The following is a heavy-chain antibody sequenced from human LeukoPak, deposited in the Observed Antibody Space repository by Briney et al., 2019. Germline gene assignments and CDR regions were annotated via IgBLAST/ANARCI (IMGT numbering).Heavy chain of an antibody. CDR3: ARSYDFWSGYYSF. D-gene: IGHD3-3*01. J-gene: IGHJ4*02. CDR1: GDSFTGYY. CDR2: INPNSGGT. V-gene: IGHV1-2*02. Sequence: GSVKVSCKASGDSFTGYYMDWVRKAPGQGLEWMGWINPNSGGTNYAQKFQGRVTMTRDTSISTAYMELSRLRSDDTAVYYCARSYDFWSGYYSFWGQGALVTVSS.